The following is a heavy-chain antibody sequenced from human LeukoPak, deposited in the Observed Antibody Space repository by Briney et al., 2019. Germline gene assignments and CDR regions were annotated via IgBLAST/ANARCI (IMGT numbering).Heavy chain of an antibody. D-gene: IGHD5-12*01. J-gene: IGHJ4*02. CDR3: AGERGGYGFY. V-gene: IGHV3-48*03. CDR1: GFTFSSYE. CDR2: ISSSGSTL. Sequence: GGSLRLSCAASGFTFSSYELNWVRQSPGKGLEWVSYISSSGSTLYYADSVKGRFTISRDDSKNSLYLQMNSLRGDDTAMYYCAGERGGYGFYWGQGTLVTVSS.